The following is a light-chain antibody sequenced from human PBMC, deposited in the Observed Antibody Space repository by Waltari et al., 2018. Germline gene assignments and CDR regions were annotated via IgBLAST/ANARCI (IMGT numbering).Light chain of an antibody. Sequence: QSALTQPASVSGSPGQSITISCSGTDSDVGAYDFVSWYQQHPGKAPHLLMYEVSNRPSGISNRFSASKAGNTASLTISGLQAEDEADYYCSSYTTSSAPGVFGTGTRVTVL. CDR3: SSYTTSSAPGV. V-gene: IGLV2-14*01. J-gene: IGLJ1*01. CDR1: DSDVGAYDF. CDR2: EVS.